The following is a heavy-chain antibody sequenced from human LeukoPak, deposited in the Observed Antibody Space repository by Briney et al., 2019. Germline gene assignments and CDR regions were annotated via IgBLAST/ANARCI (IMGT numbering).Heavy chain of an antibody. D-gene: IGHD2-21*02. J-gene: IGHJ3*02. CDR2: IIPIFGTA. V-gene: IGHV1-69*06. Sequence: ASVKVSCKASGGTFSSYAISWVRQAPGQGLEWIGGIIPIFGTANYAQKFQGRVTITADKSTSTAYMELSSLRSEDTAVYYCARGVVVTANYAFDIWGQGTMVTVSS. CDR1: GGTFSSYA. CDR3: ARGVVVTANYAFDI.